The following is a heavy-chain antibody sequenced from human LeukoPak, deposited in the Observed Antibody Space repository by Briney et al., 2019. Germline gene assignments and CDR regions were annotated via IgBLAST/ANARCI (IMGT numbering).Heavy chain of an antibody. CDR1: GYSISSGYY. Sequence: SETLSLTCTVSGYSISSGYYWGWIRQPPGKGLEWIGSIYHSGSTYYNPSLKSRVTISVDTSKNQFSLKLSSVTAADTAVYYCARDVNWGRGIWNAFDIWGQGTMVTVSS. J-gene: IGHJ3*02. V-gene: IGHV4-38-2*02. CDR3: ARDVNWGRGIWNAFDI. CDR2: IYHSGST. D-gene: IGHD3-16*01.